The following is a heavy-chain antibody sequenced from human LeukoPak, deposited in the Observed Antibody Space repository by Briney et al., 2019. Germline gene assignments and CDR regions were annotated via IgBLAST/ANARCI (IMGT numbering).Heavy chain of an antibody. CDR1: GYTFTSYD. J-gene: IGHJ3*02. V-gene: IGHV1-8*03. Sequence: ASVKVSCKASGYTFTSYDINWVRQATGQGLEWMGWMNPNSGNTGYAQKFQGRVTITRNTSISTAYMELSSLRSEDTAVYYCARITTDDAFDIWGQGTMVTVSS. D-gene: IGHD4-11*01. CDR3: ARITTDDAFDI. CDR2: MNPNSGNT.